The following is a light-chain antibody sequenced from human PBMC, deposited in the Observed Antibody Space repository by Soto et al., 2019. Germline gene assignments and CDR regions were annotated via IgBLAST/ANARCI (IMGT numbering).Light chain of an antibody. V-gene: IGKV1-13*02. CDR2: GAF. J-gene: IGKJ4*01. CDR3: QPYNYWPLN. Sequence: FLWTPSPSALSAYVHARVPIKCLASQGIDSSFAWYQQKPGKASKFLIYGAFSLETGIPSRFSGSGYGTEFTLTINSLQSEDFAVYYCQPYNYWPLNFGGGTKV. CDR1: QGIDSS.